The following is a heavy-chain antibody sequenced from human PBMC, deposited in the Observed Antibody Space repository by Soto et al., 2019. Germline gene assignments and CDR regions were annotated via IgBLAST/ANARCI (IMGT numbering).Heavy chain of an antibody. CDR1: GFTFSGSA. CDR2: IRSKASSYAT. D-gene: IGHD3-9*01. CDR3: ARDGQFDWLSVF. J-gene: IGHJ4*02. V-gene: IGHV3-73*01. Sequence: GGSLRLSCAASGFTFSGSAMHWVRQASGKGLEWVGRIRSKASSYATAYAASVKGRFTISRDNSKNSLYLQMNSLRVEDTALYYCARDGQFDWLSVFWGQGTLVTVSS.